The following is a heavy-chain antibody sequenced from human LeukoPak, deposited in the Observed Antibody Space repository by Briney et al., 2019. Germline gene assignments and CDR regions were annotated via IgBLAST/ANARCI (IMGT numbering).Heavy chain of an antibody. CDR1: GFTVSSYY. J-gene: IGHJ4*02. Sequence: GGSLRLSCAASGFTVSSYYMSLVRQAPGKGLEWVSVIHSGGITNYADSVKGRFTISRDNYKNTLYLQMNSLRAEDTAVYYCARAVYSGNYHVGESDYWGQGTLVTVSS. D-gene: IGHD1-26*01. CDR3: ARAVYSGNYHVGESDY. CDR2: IHSGGIT. V-gene: IGHV3-53*01.